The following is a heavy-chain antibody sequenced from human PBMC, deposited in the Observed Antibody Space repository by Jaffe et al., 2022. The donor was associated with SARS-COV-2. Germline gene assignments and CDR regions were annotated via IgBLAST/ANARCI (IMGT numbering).Heavy chain of an antibody. CDR2: INAGNGNT. CDR3: ARDFEPYCSSTSCYRYYYYGMDV. V-gene: IGHV1-3*01. D-gene: IGHD2-2*01. CDR1: GYTFTSYA. J-gene: IGHJ6*02. Sequence: QVQLVQSGAEVKKPGASVKVSCKASGYTFTSYAMHWVRQAPGQRLEWMGWINAGNGNTKYSQKFQGRVTITRDTSASTAYMELSSLRSEDTAVYYCARDFEPYCSSTSCYRYYYYGMDVWGQGTTVTVSS.